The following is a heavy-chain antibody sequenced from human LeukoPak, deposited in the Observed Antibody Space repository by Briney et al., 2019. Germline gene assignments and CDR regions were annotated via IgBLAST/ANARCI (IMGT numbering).Heavy chain of an antibody. D-gene: IGHD2-2*01. V-gene: IGHV3-11*04. CDR1: GFTFSDYY. J-gene: IGHJ4*02. Sequence: GGSLRLSCAASGFTFSDYYMSWIRQAPGKGLEWVSYISSSSSTMYYADSVKGRFTISRDNANNSLYLQMNSLRAEDTAVYYCARDACSSTSCYFDYWGQGTLVTVSS. CDR3: ARDACSSTSCYFDY. CDR2: ISSSSSTM.